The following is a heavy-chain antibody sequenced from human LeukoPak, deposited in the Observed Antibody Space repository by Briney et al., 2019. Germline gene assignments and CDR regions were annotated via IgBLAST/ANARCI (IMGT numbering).Heavy chain of an antibody. D-gene: IGHD3-10*01. J-gene: IGHJ3*02. V-gene: IGHV3-48*02. CDR3: ARDGGFGLLAAFDI. CDR2: INGMGGVL. Sequence: GGSLRLSCAAPGFTFSSYSMNWVRQAPGKGLEWISYINGMGGVLYYKDSVKGRFTISRDNAKISLYLQMNSLRDEDTALYYCARDGGFGLLAAFDIWGQGTMVTVSS. CDR1: GFTFSSYS.